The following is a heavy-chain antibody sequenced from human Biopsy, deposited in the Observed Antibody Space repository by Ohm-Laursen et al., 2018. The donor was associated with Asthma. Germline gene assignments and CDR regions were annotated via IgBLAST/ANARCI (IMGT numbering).Heavy chain of an antibody. Sequence: SQTLSLTCIVSGGSISSVDYYWSWIRQPPGKGLEWIAEINHSGSTNYNPSLKSRVTMSVDTSKNQLFLNLSSVTAADTAVYYCARAASTTVFWSGYSHNWFDPWGQGTLVTVSS. CDR3: ARAASTTVFWSGYSHNWFDP. CDR2: INHSGST. D-gene: IGHD3-3*01. V-gene: IGHV4-30-4*01. CDR1: GGSISSVDYY. J-gene: IGHJ5*02.